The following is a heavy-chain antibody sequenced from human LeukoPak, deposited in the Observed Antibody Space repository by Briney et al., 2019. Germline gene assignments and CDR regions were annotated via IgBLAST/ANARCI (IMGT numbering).Heavy chain of an antibody. Sequence: SETLSLTCTVSGGSISSYYWSWIRQPPGKGLEWIGYIYYSGSTNYNPSLESRVTISVDTSKNQFSLKLSSVTAADTAVYYCARVGIAAAGTLGGYYYYMDVWGKGTTVTISS. CDR3: ARVGIAAAGTLGGYYYYMDV. CDR2: IYYSGST. V-gene: IGHV4-59*01. J-gene: IGHJ6*03. D-gene: IGHD6-13*01. CDR1: GGSISSYY.